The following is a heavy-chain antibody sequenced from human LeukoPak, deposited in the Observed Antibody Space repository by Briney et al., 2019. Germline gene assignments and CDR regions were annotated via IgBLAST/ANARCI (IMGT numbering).Heavy chain of an antibody. CDR2: MYSGGGT. Sequence: GGSLRLSCAASGFTVSSNHMSWVRQAPGKGLEWVSLMYSGGGTYYADSVKGRFTISRDNSKNTLYLQMNSLRAKDRAVYYCARGSGDNYGIDYWGQGTLVTVSS. J-gene: IGHJ4*02. V-gene: IGHV3-53*01. CDR3: ARGSGDNYGIDY. D-gene: IGHD5-24*01. CDR1: GFTVSSNH.